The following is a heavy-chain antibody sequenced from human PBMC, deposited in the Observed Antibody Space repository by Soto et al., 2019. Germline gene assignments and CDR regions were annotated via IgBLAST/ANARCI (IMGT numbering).Heavy chain of an antibody. J-gene: IGHJ6*02. CDR3: ARDLMGYAMDV. Sequence: GGSLRLSCAASGFTFSSYHMDWVRQAPGKGLEWVSYISSASSAIYYADSVKGRFTISRDNAKNSLFLQMNSLKAENTAVYYCARDLMGYAMDVWGQGTTVTVSS. V-gene: IGHV3-48*03. CDR1: GFTFSSYH. CDR2: ISSASSAI. D-gene: IGHD2-8*01.